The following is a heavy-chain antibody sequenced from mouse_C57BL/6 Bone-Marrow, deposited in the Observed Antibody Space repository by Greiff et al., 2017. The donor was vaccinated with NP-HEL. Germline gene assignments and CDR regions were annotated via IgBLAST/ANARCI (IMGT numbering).Heavy chain of an antibody. Sequence: EVKVVESGGALVKPGGSLKLSCAASGFTFSSYGMSWVRQTPDKRLEWVATISSGGSYTYYPDSVKGRFTISRDNAKNTLYLQMSSLKSEDTAMYYCASPYDYDVAWFAYWGQGTLVTVSA. V-gene: IGHV5-6*01. CDR2: ISSGGSYT. J-gene: IGHJ3*01. CDR1: GFTFSSYG. CDR3: ASPYDYDVAWFAY. D-gene: IGHD2-4*01.